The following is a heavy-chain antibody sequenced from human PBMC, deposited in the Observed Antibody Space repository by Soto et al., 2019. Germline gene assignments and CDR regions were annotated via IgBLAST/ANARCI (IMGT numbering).Heavy chain of an antibody. D-gene: IGHD2-2*01. CDR2: IIPIFGTA. V-gene: IGHV1-69*06. Sequence: SVKVSCKASGATFSIYAISWVRQAPGQGLEWMGGIIPIFGTANYAQKFQGRVTITADKSTSTAYMELISLRSEDTAVYYCARERPIVVGTERIKYVMDVWGQGTPVTVSS. CDR3: ARERPIVVGTERIKYVMDV. J-gene: IGHJ6*01. CDR1: GATFSIYA.